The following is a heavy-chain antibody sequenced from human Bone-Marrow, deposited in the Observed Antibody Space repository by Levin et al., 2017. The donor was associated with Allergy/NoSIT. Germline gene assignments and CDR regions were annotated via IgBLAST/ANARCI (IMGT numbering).Heavy chain of an antibody. CDR1: GGTFSSYA. Sequence: TGGSLRLSCKASGGTFSSYAISWVRQAPGQGLEWMGGIIPIFGTANYAQKFQGRVTITADESTSTAYMELSSLRSEDTAVFYCARVPPHAYNTVDYWGQGTLVTVSS. CDR3: ARVPPHAYNTVDY. J-gene: IGHJ4*02. V-gene: IGHV1-69*01. CDR2: IIPIFGTA. D-gene: IGHD1-1*01.